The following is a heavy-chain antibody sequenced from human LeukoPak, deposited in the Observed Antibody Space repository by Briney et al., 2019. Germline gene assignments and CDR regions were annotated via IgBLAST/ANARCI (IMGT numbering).Heavy chain of an antibody. CDR2: IWFDGSNK. V-gene: IGHV3-33*01. D-gene: IGHD6-13*01. J-gene: IGHJ4*02. CDR3: ARDRRLAAAGTGYPGY. Sequence: GRSQRLSCEASGFSFSTYGMHWVRQAPGKGLEWVALIWFDGSNKHYADSVKGRFTISRDNSKNTLYLQMNSLRAEDTAVYYCARDRRLAAAGTGYPGYWGQGTLVTVSS. CDR1: GFSFSTYG.